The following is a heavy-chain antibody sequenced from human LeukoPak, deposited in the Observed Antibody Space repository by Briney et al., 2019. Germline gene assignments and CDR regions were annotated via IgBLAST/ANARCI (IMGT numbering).Heavy chain of an antibody. V-gene: IGHV3-11*01. CDR3: VRTARYIDF. Sequence: GGSLRLSCAASGFTFSDYYMTWIRQAPGKGLEYLSYIRQSGSNTLYADSVKGRFTISRDNAKNSLYLQMDSLRAEDTAVYYCVRTARYIDFWGRGTLVTVSS. D-gene: IGHD6-6*01. CDR1: GFTFSDYY. CDR2: IRQSGSNT. J-gene: IGHJ4*02.